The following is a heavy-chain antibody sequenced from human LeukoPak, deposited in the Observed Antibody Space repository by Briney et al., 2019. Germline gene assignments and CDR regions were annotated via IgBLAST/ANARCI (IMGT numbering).Heavy chain of an antibody. D-gene: IGHD1-26*01. J-gene: IGHJ4*02. CDR2: ISSSSSTI. CDR3: AREFTSAYSGSSRGL. CDR1: GFTFSSYS. Sequence: GGSLRLSCAASGFTFSSYSMNWVRQAPGKGLEWVSYISSSSSTIYYADSVKGRFTISRDNAKNSLYLQMNSLRAEDTAVYYCAREFTSAYSGSSRGLWGQGTLVTVSS. V-gene: IGHV3-48*01.